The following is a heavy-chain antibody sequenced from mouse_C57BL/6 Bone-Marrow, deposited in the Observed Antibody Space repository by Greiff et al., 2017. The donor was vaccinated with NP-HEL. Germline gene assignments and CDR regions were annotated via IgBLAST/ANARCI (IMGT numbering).Heavy chain of an antibody. CDR3: TSHYGRNY. Sequence: VKLMESGAELVRPGASVTLSCKASGYTFTDYEMHWVKQTPVHGLEWIGAIDPETGGTAYNQKFKGKAILTADKSSSTAYMELRSLTSEDSAVYSCTSHYGRNYWGQGTSVTVSS. CDR2: IDPETGGT. J-gene: IGHJ4*01. V-gene: IGHV1-15*01. D-gene: IGHD1-1*01. CDR1: GYTFTDYE.